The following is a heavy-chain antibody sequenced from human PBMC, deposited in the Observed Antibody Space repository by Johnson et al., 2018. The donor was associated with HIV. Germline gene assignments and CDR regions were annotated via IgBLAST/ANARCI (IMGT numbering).Heavy chain of an antibody. V-gene: IGHV3-30-3*01. Sequence: QMLLVESGGGVVQPGRSLRLSCAASGFTFSSYAMHWVRQAPGKGLEWVAVISYDGSNKYYADSVKGLFTISRDNSKNTLYLQMNSLRAEDTAVYYCASGGWLEGAFDIWGQGAMLTVSS. J-gene: IGHJ3*02. CDR1: GFTFSSYA. CDR3: ASGGWLEGAFDI. D-gene: IGHD6-19*01. CDR2: ISYDGSNK.